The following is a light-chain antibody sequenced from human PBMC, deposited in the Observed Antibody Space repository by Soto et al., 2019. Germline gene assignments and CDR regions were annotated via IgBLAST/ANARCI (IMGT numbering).Light chain of an antibody. V-gene: IGLV2-14*01. J-gene: IGLJ2*01. CDR2: EVS. Sequence: QSALTQPASVSESPGQSITISCTGTSSDVGSYNFVSWYQQHPGKAPKLMIYEVSNRPSGISNRFSGSKSGNTASLTISGLQAEDEADYYCSSYTGSSALVLFGGGTQLTVL. CDR1: SSDVGSYNF. CDR3: SSYTGSSALVL.